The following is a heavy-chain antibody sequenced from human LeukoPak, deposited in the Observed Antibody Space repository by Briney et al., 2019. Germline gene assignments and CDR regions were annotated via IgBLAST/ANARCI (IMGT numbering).Heavy chain of an antibody. CDR1: GFTFSSYA. CDR2: IYSGGST. J-gene: IGHJ4*02. CDR3: ASSLGGIFDY. D-gene: IGHD3-16*01. V-gene: IGHV3-66*02. Sequence: GGSLRLSCAASGFTFSSYAMSWVRQAPGKGLEWVSVIYSGGSTYYADSVKGRFTISRDNSKNTLYLQMTSLRAEDTAVYYCASSLGGIFDYWGQGTLVTVSS.